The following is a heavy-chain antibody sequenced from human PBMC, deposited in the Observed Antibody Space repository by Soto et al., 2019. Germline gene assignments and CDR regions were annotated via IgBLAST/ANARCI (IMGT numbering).Heavy chain of an antibody. CDR2: IKPDGSEK. CDR3: ARAEDYDFWSGPPKYFDN. D-gene: IGHD3-3*01. CDR1: GFTFGVYG. J-gene: IGHJ4*02. Sequence: GGSLRLSWATCGFTFGVYGLTWGGQGPGTGREWVANIKPDGSEKQYVDSVKRRFTVSRDNAKKSLDLQMNSLRVEDTAVYYCARAEDYDFWSGPPKYFDNWGQGTQVTVSS. V-gene: IGHV3-7*03.